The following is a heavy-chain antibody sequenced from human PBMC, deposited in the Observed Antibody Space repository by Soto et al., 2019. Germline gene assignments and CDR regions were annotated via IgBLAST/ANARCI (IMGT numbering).Heavy chain of an antibody. CDR1: GFTFSSYA. J-gene: IGHJ4*02. CDR2: ISGSGGST. Sequence: GGSLRLSCAASGFTFSSYAMSWVRQAPGKGLEWVSAISGSGGSTYYADSVKGRFTISRDNSKNTLYLQMNSLRAEDTAVYYCAKGGAYYYDSSGYYHFDYWGQGTLVTVSS. CDR3: AKGGAYYYDSSGYYHFDY. D-gene: IGHD3-22*01. V-gene: IGHV3-23*01.